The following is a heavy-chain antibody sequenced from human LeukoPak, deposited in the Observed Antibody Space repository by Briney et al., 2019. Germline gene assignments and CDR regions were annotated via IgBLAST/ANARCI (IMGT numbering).Heavy chain of an antibody. Sequence: GESLKISCEASGYSFTNFWIGWVRQMPGKGLEWMGIIHPGDPEIRYSPSFQGQVTISADTSITTAYLQWSSLKASDTAVYYCARRYSGHDAFDVWGQGTMVTVSS. CDR2: IHPGDPEI. CDR1: GYSFTNFW. D-gene: IGHD3-16*02. V-gene: IGHV5-51*01. J-gene: IGHJ3*01. CDR3: ARRYSGHDAFDV.